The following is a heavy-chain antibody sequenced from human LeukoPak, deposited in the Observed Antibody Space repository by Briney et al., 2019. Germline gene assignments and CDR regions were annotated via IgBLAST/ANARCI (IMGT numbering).Heavy chain of an antibody. D-gene: IGHD2-15*01. J-gene: IGHJ3*02. CDR1: GFTVSSNY. V-gene: IGHV3-53*01. CDR3: ARDGYCSGGSCYSGAFDI. CDR2: VYSGGST. Sequence: GGSLRLSCAASGFTVSSNYMSWVRQAPGKGLEWVSVVYSGGSTYYADSVKGRFTISRDNSKNTLYLQMNSLRAEDTAVYYCARDGYCSGGSCYSGAFDIWGQGTMVTVSS.